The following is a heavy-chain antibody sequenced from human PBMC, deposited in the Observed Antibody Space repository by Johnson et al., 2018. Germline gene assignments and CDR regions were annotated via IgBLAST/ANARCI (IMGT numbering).Heavy chain of an antibody. CDR2: IWYDGSRS. CDR3: ARVMGAVDF. J-gene: IGHJ4*02. Sequence: QVQLVQSGGGVVQPGGSLRLSCAASGFTFSRHGMHWIRQAPGKGLEWVAVIWYDGSRSYYIESVKGRFTISRDNSRNTLHLQMNSLRAEDTAMYYCARVMGAVDFWGQGTLVTVSS. V-gene: IGHV3-33*01. D-gene: IGHD1-26*01. CDR1: GFTFSRHG.